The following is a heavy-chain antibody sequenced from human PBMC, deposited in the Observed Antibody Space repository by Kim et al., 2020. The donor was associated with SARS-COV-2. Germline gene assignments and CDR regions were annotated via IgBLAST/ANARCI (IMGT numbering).Heavy chain of an antibody. D-gene: IGHD2-15*01. CDR2: IGGSGYHT. J-gene: IGHJ4*02. CDR1: GFTFSSYD. Sequence: GGSLRLSCAASGFTFSSYDMNWVRQAPGKGLEWVSVIGGSGYHTYYADSVKGRFTISRDNSKNTLYLQMNSLRAEDTAVYYCAKDTGSRSFYYWCQGTL. V-gene: IGHV3-23*01. CDR3: AKDTGSRSFYY.